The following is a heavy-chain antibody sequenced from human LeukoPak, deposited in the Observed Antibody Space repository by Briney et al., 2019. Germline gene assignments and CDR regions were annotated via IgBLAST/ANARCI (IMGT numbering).Heavy chain of an antibody. D-gene: IGHD3-3*01. Sequence: QPGGSLRLSCAASGFTFSTYVMNWFRQAPGKGLEWVSTISVGAEYIFYADSVKGWFTISRDDSNNALYLQMHSLRAEDTALYYCASGPPFLKYFEYWGQGTLVTVSS. CDR3: ASGPPFLKYFEY. CDR2: ISVGAEYI. J-gene: IGHJ4*02. CDR1: GFTFSTYV. V-gene: IGHV3-23*01.